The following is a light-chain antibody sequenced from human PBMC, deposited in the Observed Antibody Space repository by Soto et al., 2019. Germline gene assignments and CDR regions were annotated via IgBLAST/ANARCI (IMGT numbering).Light chain of an antibody. CDR1: SSDVGGYNY. CDR2: EVS. J-gene: IGLJ1*01. Sequence: QSVLTQPASVSGSPGQSITISCTGTSSDVGGYNYVSWYQQHPGKAPKLMIYEVSNRPSGVSNRFSGSKSGTTASLTISGLQADDEADDYCRSYTSISTHTYVCGSGTKVTVL. V-gene: IGLV2-14*01. CDR3: RSYTSISTHTYV.